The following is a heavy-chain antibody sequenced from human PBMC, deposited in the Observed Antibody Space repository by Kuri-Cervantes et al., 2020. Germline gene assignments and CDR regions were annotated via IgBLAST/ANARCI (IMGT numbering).Heavy chain of an antibody. J-gene: IGHJ3*02. D-gene: IGHD1-1*01. CDR1: GGTFSSYA. V-gene: IGHV1-69*06. CDR3: ARDSWNGKENDAFDI. CDR2: IIPIFGTA. Sequence: SVKVSCKASGGTFSSYAISWVRQAPGQGLEWMRGIIPIFGTANYAQKFQGRVTITADKSTSTVYMELSRLRSEDTAVYYCARDSWNGKENDAFDIWGQGTVVTVSS.